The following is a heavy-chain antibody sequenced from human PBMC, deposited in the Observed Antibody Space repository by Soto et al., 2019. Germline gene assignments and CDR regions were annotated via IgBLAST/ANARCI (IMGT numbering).Heavy chain of an antibody. CDR1: GGSISSYY. CDR2: IYYSGST. Sequence: QVQLQESGPGLVKPSETLSLTCTVSGGSISSYYWSWIRQPPGKGLEWIGYIYYSGSTNYNPSLKSRVTISVDTSKNQFSLKLSSVTAADTAVYYCARDSVDTAMNGGYYYYYYYMDVWGKGTTVTVSS. V-gene: IGHV4-59*01. J-gene: IGHJ6*03. D-gene: IGHD5-18*01. CDR3: ARDSVDTAMNGGYYYYYYYMDV.